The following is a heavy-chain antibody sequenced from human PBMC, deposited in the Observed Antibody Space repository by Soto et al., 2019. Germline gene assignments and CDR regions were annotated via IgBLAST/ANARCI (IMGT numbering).Heavy chain of an antibody. Sequence: EVQLVESGGGLVQPGGSLRLSCAASGFTFSTSWMHWVRQAAGKGLVWVSRIKSDASTTNYADSVKGRFTISRDNAKNTLYLQMGSLTVEDTAVYYCARGPTGWFGYDYWGQGTLVTVSS. CDR2: IKSDASTT. D-gene: IGHD3-10*01. V-gene: IGHV3-74*01. CDR3: ARGPTGWFGYDY. J-gene: IGHJ4*02. CDR1: GFTFSTSW.